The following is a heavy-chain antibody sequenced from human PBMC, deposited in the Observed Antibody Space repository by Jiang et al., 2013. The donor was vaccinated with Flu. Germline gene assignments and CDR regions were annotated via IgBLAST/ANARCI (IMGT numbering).Heavy chain of an antibody. CDR3: ARDGRPPPGPNWFDP. V-gene: IGHV1-46*01. Sequence: GAEVKKPGASVKVSCKASGYNFTSYYMHWVRQAPGQGLEWMGIINPSGGSTSYAQKFQGRVTMTRDTSTSTVYMELSSLRSEGTAVYYCARDGRPPPGPNWFDPWGQGTLVTVSS. D-gene: IGHD1-26*01. CDR1: GYNFTSYY. CDR2: INPSGGST. J-gene: IGHJ5*02.